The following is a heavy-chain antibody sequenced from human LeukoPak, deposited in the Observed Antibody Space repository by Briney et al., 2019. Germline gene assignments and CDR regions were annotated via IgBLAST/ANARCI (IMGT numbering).Heavy chain of an antibody. V-gene: IGHV4-34*01. Sequence: PSETLSLTCAVYGGSFSGYYWSWIRQPPGKGLEWIGEINHSGSTNYNPSLKSRVTISVDTSKNQLSLKLSSVTAADTAVYYCARGPGGYCSGGSCYGLGKANDYWGQGTLVTVSS. CDR3: ARGPGGYCSGGSCYGLGKANDY. J-gene: IGHJ4*02. CDR2: INHSGST. CDR1: GGSFSGYY. D-gene: IGHD2-15*01.